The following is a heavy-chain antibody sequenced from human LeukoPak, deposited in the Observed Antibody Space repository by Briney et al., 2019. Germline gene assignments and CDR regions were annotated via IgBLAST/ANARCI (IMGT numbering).Heavy chain of an antibody. Sequence: GGSLRLSCAASRFTFSSYTMGWVRQAPGKGLEWVSSISDSGVNTFYGDSVKGRFTISRDNSKNTLSLQMNNLRVDDTAVYYCARGRGTNSGPTLEYWGQGTLVTVSS. CDR1: RFTFSSYT. V-gene: IGHV3-23*01. CDR3: ARGRGTNSGPTLEY. D-gene: IGHD6-19*01. CDR2: ISDSGVNT. J-gene: IGHJ4*02.